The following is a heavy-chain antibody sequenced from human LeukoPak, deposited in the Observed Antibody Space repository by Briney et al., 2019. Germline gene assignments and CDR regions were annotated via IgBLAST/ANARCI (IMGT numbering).Heavy chain of an antibody. CDR3: AREGTVAAAGTFDY. CDR1: GGSISSYY. D-gene: IGHD6-13*01. J-gene: IGHJ4*02. Sequence: SETLSLTCTVSGGSISSYYWSWIRQPAGKGREWIGRIYTSGSTNYNPSLKSRVTISVDTSKNQFSLKLSSVTAADTAVYYCAREGTVAAAGTFDYWGQGTLVTVSS. CDR2: IYTSGST. V-gene: IGHV4-4*07.